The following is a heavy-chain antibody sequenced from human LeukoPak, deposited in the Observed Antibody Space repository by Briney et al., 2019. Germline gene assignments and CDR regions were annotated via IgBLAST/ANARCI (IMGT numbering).Heavy chain of an antibody. Sequence: SETLSLTCTVSGGSISSYYWSWIRQPPGKGLEWIGYIYYSGSTNYNPSLKSRVTISVDTSKNQFSLKLSSVTAADTAVYYCARGAAAAGTNYWGQGTLVTVSS. CDR3: ARGAAAAGTNY. V-gene: IGHV4-59*01. J-gene: IGHJ4*02. CDR1: GGSISSYY. D-gene: IGHD6-13*01. CDR2: IYYSGST.